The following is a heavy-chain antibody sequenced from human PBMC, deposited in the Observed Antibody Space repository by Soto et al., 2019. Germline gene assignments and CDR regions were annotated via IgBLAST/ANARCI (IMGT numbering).Heavy chain of an antibody. CDR1: GDSVSSNSAA. Sequence: SQTLSLTCAISGDSVSSNSAAWNWIRQSPSRGLEWLGRTYYRSKWYNDYAVSVKSRITINPDTSKNQFSLQLNSVTPEDTAVYYCARAFSVVVPAAMEGYYYYYYMDVWGKGTTVTVSS. D-gene: IGHD2-2*01. J-gene: IGHJ6*03. CDR2: TYYRSKWYN. V-gene: IGHV6-1*01. CDR3: ARAFSVVVPAAMEGYYYYYYMDV.